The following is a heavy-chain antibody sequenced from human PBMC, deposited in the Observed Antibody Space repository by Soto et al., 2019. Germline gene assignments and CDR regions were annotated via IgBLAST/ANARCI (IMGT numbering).Heavy chain of an antibody. CDR2: IWYDGSNK. J-gene: IGHJ4*02. V-gene: IGHV3-33*01. Sequence: GGSLRLSCAASGFTFSSYGMHWVRQAPGKGLEWVAVIWYDGSNKYYADSVKGRFTISRDNSKNTLYLQMNSLRAEDTAVYYCARAAYYYDSSGLPSGPGHFDYWGQGTLVTVSS. CDR1: GFTFSSYG. D-gene: IGHD3-22*01. CDR3: ARAAYYYDSSGLPSGPGHFDY.